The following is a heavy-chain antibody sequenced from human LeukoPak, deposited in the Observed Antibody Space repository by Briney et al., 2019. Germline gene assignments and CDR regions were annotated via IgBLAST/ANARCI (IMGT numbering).Heavy chain of an antibody. J-gene: IGHJ4*02. CDR1: GGSFSGYY. CDR2: INHSGST. D-gene: IGHD3-3*01. V-gene: IGHV4-34*01. CDR3: ARGRGARYYDFWSGSAKRPDIPVYFDY. Sequence: SETLSLTCAVYGGSFSGYYWSWIRQPPGKGLEWIGEINHSGSTNYNPSLESRVTISVDTSKNQFSLKLSSVTAADTAVYYCARGRGARYYDFWSGSAKRPDIPVYFDYWGQGTLVTVSS.